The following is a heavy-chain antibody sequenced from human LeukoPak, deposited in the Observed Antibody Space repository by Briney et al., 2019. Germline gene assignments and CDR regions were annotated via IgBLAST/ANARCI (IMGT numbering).Heavy chain of an antibody. D-gene: IGHD6-19*01. CDR3: ARQSSGRQYYYYYYMDV. Sequence: GESLKISCKGSGYSFTSYWIGRVRQMPGKGLEWMGIIYPGDSDTRYSLSFQGQVTISADKSISTAYLQWSSLKASDTAMYYCARQSSGRQYYYYYYMDVWGKGTTVTVSS. CDR1: GYSFTSYW. V-gene: IGHV5-51*01. CDR2: IYPGDSDT. J-gene: IGHJ6*03.